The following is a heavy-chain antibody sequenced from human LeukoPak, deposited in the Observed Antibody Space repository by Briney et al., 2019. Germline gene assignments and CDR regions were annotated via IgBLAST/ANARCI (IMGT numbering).Heavy chain of an antibody. Sequence: SETLSLTCAVSGGSISSGGYSWSWLRQPPGKGLEGIGYIYHRGSTYYNPSLKSRVTISVDRSKNQFSLKLSSVTAADTAVYYCARGDYYGPYYLDYWGQGTLVTVSS. V-gene: IGHV4-30-2*01. D-gene: IGHD2-21*02. CDR1: GGSISSGGYS. CDR3: ARGDYYGPYYLDY. J-gene: IGHJ4*02. CDR2: IYHRGST.